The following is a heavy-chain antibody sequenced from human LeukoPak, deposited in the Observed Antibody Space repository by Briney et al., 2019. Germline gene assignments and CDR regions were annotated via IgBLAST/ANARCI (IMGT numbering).Heavy chain of an antibody. J-gene: IGHJ4*02. CDR3: ARGHHRIQLWLVRDKGFDY. Sequence: SETLSLTCAVYGGSFSGYYWSWVRQPPGKGLEWIGEINHSGGTNYNPSLKSRVTISVDTSKNQFSLKLSSVTAADTAVYYCARGHHRIQLWLVRDKGFDYWGQGTLVTVSS. D-gene: IGHD5-18*01. V-gene: IGHV4-34*01. CDR2: INHSGGT. CDR1: GGSFSGYY.